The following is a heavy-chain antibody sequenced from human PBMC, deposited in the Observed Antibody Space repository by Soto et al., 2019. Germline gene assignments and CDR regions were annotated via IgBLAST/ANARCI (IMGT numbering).Heavy chain of an antibody. CDR1: GFTFVNFA. CDR2: ISYDATKE. Sequence: QVQLVESGGGVVHPGKSLRLSCATSGFTFVNFALHWVRKVPGKGLEWVAGISYDATKEYYADSVKGQFIISRDSSKNTVFLQMNDLRPEDTAVYFCAREGPLDIWSGLGLDYWGQGTLVTVSS. V-gene: IGHV3-30-3*01. CDR3: AREGPLDIWSGLGLDY. J-gene: IGHJ4*02. D-gene: IGHD3-3*01.